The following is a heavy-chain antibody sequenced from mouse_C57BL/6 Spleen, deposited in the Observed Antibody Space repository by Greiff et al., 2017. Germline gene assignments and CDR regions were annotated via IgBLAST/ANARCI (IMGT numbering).Heavy chain of an antibody. J-gene: IGHJ1*03. D-gene: IGHD1-1*01. V-gene: IGHV3-1*01. CDR3: ARDYYGSSHWYFDV. CDR2: ISYSGST. Sequence: EVQLQESGPGMVKPSQSLSLTCTVTGYSITSGYDWHWIRHFPGNKLEWMGYISYSGSTNYNPSLKSRISITHDTSKNHFFLKLNSVTTEDTATYYCARDYYGSSHWYFDVWGTGTTVTVSS. CDR1: GYSITSGYD.